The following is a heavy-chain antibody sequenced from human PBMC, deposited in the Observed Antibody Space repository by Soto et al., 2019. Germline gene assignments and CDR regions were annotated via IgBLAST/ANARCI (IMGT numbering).Heavy chain of an antibody. CDR2: IYYTGIT. Sequence: PSETLSLTCTVSGGSVSGVDYFWSWIRQSPGKGLEWIGYIYYTGITHLNPSLKSRLTMAVDTSKNEFSLKLTSVSAADTAVYFCAREERKRIISWFDPWGQGTPVTVSS. CDR3: AREERKRIISWFDP. V-gene: IGHV4-30-4*01. D-gene: IGHD2-21*01. CDR1: GGSVSGVDYF. J-gene: IGHJ5*02.